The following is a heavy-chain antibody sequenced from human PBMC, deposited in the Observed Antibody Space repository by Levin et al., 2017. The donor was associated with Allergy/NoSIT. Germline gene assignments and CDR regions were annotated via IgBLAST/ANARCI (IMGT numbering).Heavy chain of an antibody. D-gene: IGHD5-12*01. Sequence: GGSLRLSCAASGFTFSSYAMSWVRQVPGKGLEWVSAISGDGGSTYYADSVKGRFTISRDNSKNTLYLQVNSLRAEDTAIYYCAKETRGYSYGDDWGQGTLVTVSS. V-gene: IGHV3-23*01. CDR2: ISGDGGST. J-gene: IGHJ4*02. CDR3: AKETRGYSYGDD. CDR1: GFTFSSYA.